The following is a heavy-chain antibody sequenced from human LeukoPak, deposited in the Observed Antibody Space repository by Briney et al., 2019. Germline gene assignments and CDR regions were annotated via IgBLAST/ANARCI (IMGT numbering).Heavy chain of an antibody. D-gene: IGHD3-3*01. V-gene: IGHV4-30-4*01. CDR3: ARRGELTIFGVVDRYYMDV. Sequence: SETLSLTCTVSGGSISSGDYYWSWIRQPPGKGLEWIGYIYYSGSTYYNPSLKSRVTISVDTSKNQFSLRLSSVTAADTAVYYCARRGELTIFGVVDRYYMDVWGKGTTVTVSS. CDR2: IYYSGST. J-gene: IGHJ6*03. CDR1: GGSISSGDYY.